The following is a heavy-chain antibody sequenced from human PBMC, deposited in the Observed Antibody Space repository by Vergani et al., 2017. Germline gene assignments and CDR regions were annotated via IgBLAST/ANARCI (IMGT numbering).Heavy chain of an antibody. D-gene: IGHD5-12*01. V-gene: IGHV4-34*01. CDR3: ARFRGPDIVGTAFDH. CDR1: GGSFSVYY. Sequence: QVQLQQWGAGLLKPSETLSLTCGVHGGSFSVYYWSWIRQSPGKGLEWIGAINDIGTTNYNPSLRSRVTISVDTSKTQFPLRLNSVTAADTAVYFCARFRGPDIVGTAFDHWAQGTLVTVSS. J-gene: IGHJ4*02. CDR2: INDIGTT.